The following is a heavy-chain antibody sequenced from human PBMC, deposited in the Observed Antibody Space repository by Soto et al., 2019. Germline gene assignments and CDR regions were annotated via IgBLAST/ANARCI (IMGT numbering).Heavy chain of an antibody. J-gene: IGHJ5*02. CDR2: IFYSGST. Sequence: SETLSLTCTVSGGSISSSSYYWSWIRQPPGKGLEWIGYIFYSGSTNHNPSLKSRVTISVDTSKNQFSLKLSSVTAADTAVYYCARGAVNWFDPWGQGTLVTVSS. V-gene: IGHV4-61*01. CDR1: GGSISSSSYY. CDR3: ARGAVNWFDP.